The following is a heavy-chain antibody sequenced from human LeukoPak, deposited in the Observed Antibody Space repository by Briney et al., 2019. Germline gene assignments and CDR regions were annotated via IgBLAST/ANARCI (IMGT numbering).Heavy chain of an antibody. CDR1: GGSISPYY. CDR2: IYYSGNT. V-gene: IGHV4-59*01. D-gene: IGHD3-16*02. CDR3: ARAFYPGYYSYMAV. J-gene: IGHJ6*03. Sequence: SETLSLTCTVSGGSISPYYWSWIRQPPGKGLEWIGYIYYSGNTNYNPSLKSRVTISVDTSKNQFSLKLSSVTAADTAVYYCARAFYPGYYSYMAVWGKGTTVTVSS.